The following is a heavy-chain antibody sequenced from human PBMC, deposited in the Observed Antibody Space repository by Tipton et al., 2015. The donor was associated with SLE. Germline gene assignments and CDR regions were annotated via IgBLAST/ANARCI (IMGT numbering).Heavy chain of an antibody. Sequence: TLSLTCTVSGVSISSGSYYWTWVRQPAGKGLQWIGHIDHSGRPYYNPSLKSRVTISRDTSQNQFSLTLTAVTAADTAVYFCARVEGGTPYYYDSAGFDAWGHGTLVTVSS. J-gene: IGHJ4*01. CDR3: ARVEGGTPYYYDSAGFDA. D-gene: IGHD3-22*01. V-gene: IGHV4-61*09. CDR2: IDHSGRP. CDR1: GVSISSGSYY.